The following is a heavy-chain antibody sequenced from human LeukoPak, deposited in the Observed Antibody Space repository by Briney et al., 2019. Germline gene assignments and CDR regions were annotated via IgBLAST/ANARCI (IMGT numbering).Heavy chain of an antibody. D-gene: IGHD5-12*01. CDR2: IRYDGSNK. CDR3: AKDFVVRGYDNIDY. Sequence: GGSLRLSCAASGSTFSSYGMHWVRQAPGKGLEWVAFIRYDGSNKYYADSVKGRFTISRDNSKNTLYLQMNSLRAEDTAVYYCAKDFVVRGYDNIDYWGQGTLVTVSS. CDR1: GSTFSSYG. V-gene: IGHV3-30*02. J-gene: IGHJ4*02.